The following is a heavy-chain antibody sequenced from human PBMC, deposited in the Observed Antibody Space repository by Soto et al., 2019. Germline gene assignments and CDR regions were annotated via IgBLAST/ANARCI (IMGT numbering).Heavy chain of an antibody. Sequence: ASVKVSCKASGYTFISYYMHWVRQAPGQGLEWMGIINPSGGSTTYAQKFQGRITMTRDTSTSTVYMELSSLRSEDTAVYYCARDPSKYLFDFWGQGTLVTVSS. V-gene: IGHV1-46*01. CDR3: ARDPSKYLFDF. J-gene: IGHJ4*02. CDR2: INPSGGST. CDR1: GYTFISYY.